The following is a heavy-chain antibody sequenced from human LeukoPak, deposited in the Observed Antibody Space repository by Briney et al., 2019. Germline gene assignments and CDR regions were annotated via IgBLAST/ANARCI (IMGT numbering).Heavy chain of an antibody. V-gene: IGHV4-59*04. CDR3: ARNQAVAANRGAFDI. D-gene: IGHD6-19*01. CDR1: GXSISSYY. J-gene: IGHJ3*02. Sequence: KTSETLSLTCTVSGXSISSYYGSWIRQPPGKGLEWIGYIYYSGSAYYNASLKSRVTMSVDSSKNQFSLELSSVTAVDTAVYYCARNQAVAANRGAFDIWGQGTMVTVSS. CDR2: IYYSGSA.